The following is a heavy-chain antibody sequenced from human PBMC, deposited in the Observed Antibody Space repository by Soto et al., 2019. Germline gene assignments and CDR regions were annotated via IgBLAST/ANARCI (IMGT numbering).Heavy chain of an antibody. CDR1: GYTFTSYD. V-gene: IGHV1-8*01. J-gene: IGHJ6*02. CDR2: MNPNSGNT. CDR3: VIDKTSNGMDV. Sequence: QVQLVQSGAEVKKPGASVKVSCKASGYTFTSYDINWVRQATGQGLEWMGWMNPNSGNTGYAQKFQRRVTMTRNTSLSKAYMEPGNLRSEGTAVYYCVIDKTSNGMDVWGQGTTVNVSS.